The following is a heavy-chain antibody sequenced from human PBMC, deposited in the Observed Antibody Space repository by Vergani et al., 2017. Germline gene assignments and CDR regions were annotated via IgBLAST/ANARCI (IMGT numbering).Heavy chain of an antibody. J-gene: IGHJ4*02. V-gene: IGHV1-69*11. Sequence: QVQLVQSGAEVKKPGSSVKVSCKASGGTFSSYAISWVRQAPGQGLEWMGRIIPILGTANYAQKFQGRVTITADESTSTAYMELSSLRSEDTAVYYCARDRIGYSGYDTDLPFDYWGQGTLVTVSS. D-gene: IGHD5-12*01. CDR3: ARDRIGYSGYDTDLPFDY. CDR2: IIPILGTA. CDR1: GGTFSSYA.